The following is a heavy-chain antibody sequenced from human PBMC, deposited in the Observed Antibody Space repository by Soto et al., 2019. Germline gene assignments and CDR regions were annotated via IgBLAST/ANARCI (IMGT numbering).Heavy chain of an antibody. Sequence: PSETLSLTCAVYGGSFSGYYWSWIRQPPGKGLEWIGEINHSGSTNYNPSLKSRVTISVDTSKNQFSLKLSSVTAADTAVYYCARGAYSSGWTPRAYYFDYWGQGTLVTVSS. CDR2: INHSGST. CDR3: ARGAYSSGWTPRAYYFDY. J-gene: IGHJ4*02. D-gene: IGHD6-19*01. CDR1: GGSFSGYY. V-gene: IGHV4-34*01.